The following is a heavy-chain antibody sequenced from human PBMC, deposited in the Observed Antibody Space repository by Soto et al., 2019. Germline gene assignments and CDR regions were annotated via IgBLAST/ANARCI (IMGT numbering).Heavy chain of an antibody. V-gene: IGHV1-69*08. D-gene: IGHD1-1*01. Sequence: QVQLVQSGAEVKKPGSSVKVSCRASGGTFSNFTINWVRQAPGQGLEWMGRIIPILDLPTYAQKFQGRVTITADTSTDTAYMDLSSLRSDDTAVYYCAREPPRPTGGYFYYYMDVWGTGTTVTVSS. CDR1: GGTFSNFT. CDR2: IIPILDLP. J-gene: IGHJ6*03. CDR3: AREPPRPTGGYFYYYMDV.